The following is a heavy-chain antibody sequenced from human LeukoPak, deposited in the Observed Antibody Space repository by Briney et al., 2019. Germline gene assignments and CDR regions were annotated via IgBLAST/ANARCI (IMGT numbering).Heavy chain of an antibody. CDR2: IYYSGST. V-gene: IGHV4-39*01. CDR1: GGSISSGDYY. J-gene: IGHJ5*02. CDR3: ARPTLNGGDCLWFDP. D-gene: IGHD2-21*01. Sequence: SETLSLTCTVSGGSISSGDYYWSWIRQPPGKGLEWIGSIYYSGSTYYNPSLKSRVTISVDTSKNQFSLKLSSVTAADTAVYYCARPTLNGGDCLWFDPWGQGTLVTVSS.